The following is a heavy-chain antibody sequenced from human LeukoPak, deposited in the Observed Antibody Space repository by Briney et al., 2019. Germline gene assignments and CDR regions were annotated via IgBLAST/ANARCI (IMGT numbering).Heavy chain of an antibody. CDR3: TKRPNILKKYYYDSSGYYETLYYFDY. CDR1: GFTFSSYA. Sequence: GGSLRLSCAASGFTFSSYAMSWVRQAPGKGLEWVSAISGSGGTTYYADSVKGRFTISRDNSKNTLYLQMNSLRAEDTAVYYCTKRPNILKKYYYDSSGYYETLYYFDYWGQGTLVTVSS. CDR2: ISGSGGTT. J-gene: IGHJ4*02. D-gene: IGHD3-22*01. V-gene: IGHV3-23*01.